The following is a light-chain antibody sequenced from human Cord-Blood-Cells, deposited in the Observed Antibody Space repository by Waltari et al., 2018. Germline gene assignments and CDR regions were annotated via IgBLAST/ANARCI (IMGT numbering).Light chain of an antibody. Sequence: AIQLTQSPSSLSASVGDRVTITCRASQGISRALAWYQQKPGKAPKLLIYYAATLESRVPSRFSGSGSWTDFTLTISSLQPQDFSTYYCQQFNSYPLTFGVGTKVEIK. V-gene: IGKV1-13*02. CDR3: QQFNSYPLT. J-gene: IGKJ4*01. CDR2: YAA. CDR1: QGISRA.